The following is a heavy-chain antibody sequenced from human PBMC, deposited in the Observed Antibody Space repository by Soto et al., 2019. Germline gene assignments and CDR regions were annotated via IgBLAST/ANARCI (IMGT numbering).Heavy chain of an antibody. CDR1: GFTFSSYA. CDR2: ISGSGGST. CDR3: ARDGSVTPDYYYYYMDV. J-gene: IGHJ6*03. Sequence: GGSLRLSCAASGFTFSSYAMSWVRQAPGKGLEWVSAISGSGGSTYYADSVKGRFTISRDNAKNTLYLQMNSLRAEDTAVYYCARDGSVTPDYYYYYMDVWGKGTTVTVSS. V-gene: IGHV3-23*01. D-gene: IGHD3-10*01.